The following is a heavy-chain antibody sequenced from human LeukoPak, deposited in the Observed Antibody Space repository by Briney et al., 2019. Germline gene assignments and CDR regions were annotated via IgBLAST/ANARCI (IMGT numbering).Heavy chain of an antibody. J-gene: IGHJ3*02. CDR2: ISGSGGST. V-gene: IGHV3-23*01. D-gene: IGHD3-22*01. Sequence: PGGSLRLSCAASGFTFSSYAMSWVRQAPGKGLEWVSAISGSGGSTYYADSVKGRFTISRDNSKNTLYLQMNSLRAEDTAVYYCAKDSPPAKWLSGAFDIWGQGTRVTVSS. CDR3: AKDSPPAKWLSGAFDI. CDR1: GFTFSSYA.